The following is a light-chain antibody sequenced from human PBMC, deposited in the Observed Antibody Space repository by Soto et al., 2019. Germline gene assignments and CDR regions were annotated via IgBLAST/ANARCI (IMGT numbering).Light chain of an antibody. Sequence: EIAMTQSPVTLSVSPGERATLSCRASQSVSSKLAWYQQKPGQAPRLLIYGASTRATGIPARFSGSGSGTEFTLSLSSLQSEDFAVYYFQQDNNWPQAFGQGTKLDIK. J-gene: IGKJ2*01. CDR3: QQDNNWPQA. CDR2: GAS. CDR1: QSVSSK. V-gene: IGKV3-15*01.